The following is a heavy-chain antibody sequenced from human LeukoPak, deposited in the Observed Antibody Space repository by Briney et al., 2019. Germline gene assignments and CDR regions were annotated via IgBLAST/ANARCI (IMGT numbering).Heavy chain of an antibody. Sequence: PGGSLRLSCAASGFTFSSYAMYWVRQAPGKGLEWVALIWSDGNKKYYADSVKGRFTISRDNSRNTVNLQMNSLTSEDTAVYYCAKLLLETGGVGEEFDYWGQGTLVTVSS. CDR1: GFTFSSYA. CDR2: IWSDGNKK. D-gene: IGHD2-8*02. V-gene: IGHV3-30*02. J-gene: IGHJ4*02. CDR3: AKLLLETGGVGEEFDY.